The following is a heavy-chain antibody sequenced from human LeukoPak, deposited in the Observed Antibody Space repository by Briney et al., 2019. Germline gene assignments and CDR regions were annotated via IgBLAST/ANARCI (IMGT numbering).Heavy chain of an antibody. D-gene: IGHD4-23*01. V-gene: IGHV4-31*11. CDR2: IYYSGST. CDR1: GGSFSGYY. CDR3: ARDPSPHYGGNLDAFDI. Sequence: PSETLSLTCAVYGGSFSGYYWSWIRQHPGKGLEWIGYIYYSGSTYYNPSLKSRVTISVDTSKNQFSLKLSSVTAADTAVYYCARDPSPHYGGNLDAFDIWGQGTMVTVSS. J-gene: IGHJ3*02.